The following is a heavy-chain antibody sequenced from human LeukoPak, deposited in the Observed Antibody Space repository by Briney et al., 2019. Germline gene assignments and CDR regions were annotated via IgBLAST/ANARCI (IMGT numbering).Heavy chain of an antibody. CDR2: VYSGGST. D-gene: IGHD3-10*01. J-gene: IGHJ4*02. Sequence: GGSLRPSCAASGFTVSSNYMSWVRQAPGKGLEWVSVVYSGGSTYYADSVKGRFTISRDNSKNTLYLQMNSLRAEDTAVYYCAKELLWFGELPYYWGQGTLVTVSS. CDR1: GFTVSSNY. CDR3: AKELLWFGELPYY. V-gene: IGHV3-66*01.